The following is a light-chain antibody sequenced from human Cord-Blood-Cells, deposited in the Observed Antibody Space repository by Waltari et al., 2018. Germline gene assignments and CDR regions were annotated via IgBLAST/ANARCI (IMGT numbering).Light chain of an antibody. CDR1: SSDVGSYNL. J-gene: IGLJ2*01. CDR2: EGS. V-gene: IGLV2-23*01. Sequence: QSALTQPASVSGSPGQSITISCTGTSSDVGSYNLVSWYQQHPGKAPKLMFYEGSQRPAGVSTRFSGSKSGNTASLTISGLQAEDEADYYCCSYAGSSTLFGGGTKLTVL. CDR3: CSYAGSSTL.